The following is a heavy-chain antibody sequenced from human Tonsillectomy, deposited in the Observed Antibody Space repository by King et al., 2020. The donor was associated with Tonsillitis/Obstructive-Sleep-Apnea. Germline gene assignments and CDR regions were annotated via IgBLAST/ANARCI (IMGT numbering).Heavy chain of an antibody. V-gene: IGHV4-34*01. D-gene: IGHD2-2*01. CDR2: INHSGST. J-gene: IGHJ4*02. CDR3: ARAWYCSSTSCYSPDY. Sequence: VQLQQWGAGMLKPSETLSLTCAVYGGSFSGYYWSWIRQPPGKGLEWIGEINHSGSTNYNPSLKSRVTISVDTSKNQFSLKLSSVTAADTAVYYCARAWYCSSTSCYSPDYWGQGTLVTVSS. CDR1: GGSFSGYY.